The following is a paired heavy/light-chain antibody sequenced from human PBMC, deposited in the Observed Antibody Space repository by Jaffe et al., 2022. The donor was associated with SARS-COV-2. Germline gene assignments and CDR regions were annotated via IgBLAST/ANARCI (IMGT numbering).Light chain of an antibody. CDR3: QQYYSFPCT. V-gene: IGKV4-1*01. Sequence: DIVMTQSPDSLAVSLGERATINCKSSQSVLYGSSNKSSLAWYQQKPGQPPKLLIYWASTREFGAPDRFSGSGSGTDFTLTISSLQAEDVAVYYCQQYYSFPCTFGQGTKLEIK. J-gene: IGKJ2*02. CDR1: QSVLYGSSNKSS. CDR2: WAS.
Heavy chain of an antibody. CDR2: ISAYNGNT. CDR3: ARDRSGYKFCDH. Sequence: QVQLVQSGAEVKKPGASVKVSCKASGYTFTSYGITWVRQAPGQGLEWMGWISAYNGNTHYAQKLQGRVTMTTDTSTSTAYMELRSLRSDDTAVYYCARDRSGYKFCDHWGQGTQVTVSS. V-gene: IGHV1-18*01. J-gene: IGHJ4*02. CDR1: GYTFTSYG. D-gene: IGHD3-3*01.